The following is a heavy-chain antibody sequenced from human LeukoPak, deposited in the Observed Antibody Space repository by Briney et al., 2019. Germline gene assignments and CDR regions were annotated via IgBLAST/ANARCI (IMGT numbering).Heavy chain of an antibody. J-gene: IGHJ4*02. V-gene: IGHV3-43D*03. CDR2: ISWDGGST. CDR3: AKDSGSGSGSNGYFDS. CDR1: GFIFDDYA. Sequence: QPGGSLRLSCAASGFIFDDYAMHWVRQAQGKGLEWVSLISWDGGSTYYADSVRRRFTISRDNSKNSLYLQMNSLRVEDTAFYYCAKDSGSGSGSNGYFDSWGQGTLVTVSS. D-gene: IGHD3-10*01.